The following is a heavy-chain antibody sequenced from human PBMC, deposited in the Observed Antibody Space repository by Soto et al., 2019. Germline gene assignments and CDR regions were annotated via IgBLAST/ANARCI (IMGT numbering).Heavy chain of an antibody. D-gene: IGHD4-17*01. J-gene: IGHJ6*03. CDR1: SFTFSSYA. CDR2: ISYDGSNE. CDR3: AKVAGTTVTTPNYYYYMDV. V-gene: IGHV3-30-3*01. Sequence: PGGSLRLSCAASSFTFSSYAMHWVRQAPGKGLGWVAVISYDGSNEYYAGSVKGRFTISRDNSKNTLYLQMNSLRAEDTAVYYCAKVAGTTVTTPNYYYYMDVWGKGTTVTVSS.